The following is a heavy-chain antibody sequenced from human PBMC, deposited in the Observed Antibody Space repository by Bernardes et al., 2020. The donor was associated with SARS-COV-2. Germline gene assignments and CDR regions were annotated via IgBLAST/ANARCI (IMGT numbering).Heavy chain of an antibody. CDR2: ISYDGSNK. CDR3: ARGGIFGAVKGGMDV. D-gene: IGHD3-3*01. Sequence: GGSLRLSCAAPGFTFSDNALHWVRQAPGKGLEWVAVISYDGSNKYYADSVKGRFTISRDNSKDTLYLQMNGLRDEDTALYYCARGGIFGAVKGGMDVWGQGTTVTVSS. J-gene: IGHJ6*02. CDR1: GFTFSDNA. V-gene: IGHV3-30-3*01.